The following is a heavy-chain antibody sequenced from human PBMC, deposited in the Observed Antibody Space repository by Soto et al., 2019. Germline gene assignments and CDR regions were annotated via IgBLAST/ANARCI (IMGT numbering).Heavy chain of an antibody. CDR3: ARGVTILGVIITRGMDV. Sequence: ASVKVSCKASGYTFTNYYMNWVRQAPGQGLEWMGLINPGGGGTFYAQRFQGRVTMTRDTSTSTVYMELSSLHPDDAAVYYCARGVTILGVIITRGMDVWGQGTTVTVSS. CDR2: INPGGGGT. CDR1: GYTFTNYY. V-gene: IGHV1-46*01. D-gene: IGHD3-3*01. J-gene: IGHJ6*02.